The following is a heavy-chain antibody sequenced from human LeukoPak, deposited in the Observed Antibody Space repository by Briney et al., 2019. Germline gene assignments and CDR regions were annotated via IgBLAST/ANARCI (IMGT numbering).Heavy chain of an antibody. CDR1: GFTFSSYW. CDR3: ARYGTPGYGATYDAFDI. V-gene: IGHV3-74*01. CDR2: INSDGSST. Sequence: GGSLRLSCAASGFTFSSYWMHWVRQAPGKGLVSVSRINSDGSSTSYADSVKRRFTISRDNAKNTLYLQMNSLRAEDTAVYYCARYGTPGYGATYDAFDIWGQGTMVTVSS. D-gene: IGHD4-17*01. J-gene: IGHJ3*02.